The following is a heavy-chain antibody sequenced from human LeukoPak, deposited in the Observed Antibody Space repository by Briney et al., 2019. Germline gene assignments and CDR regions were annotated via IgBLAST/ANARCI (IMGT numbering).Heavy chain of an antibody. D-gene: IGHD2-2*01. CDR2: IIPILGIA. J-gene: IGHJ4*02. CDR1: GGTFSSYA. V-gene: IGHV1-69*04. Sequence: GASVRVSCKASGGTFSSYAISWVRQAPGQGLEWMGRIIPILGIANYAQKFQGTVTITADKSTSTAYMELSSLRSEDTAVYYCTLGYCSSTSCAPFDYWGQGTLVTVSS. CDR3: TLGYCSSTSCAPFDY.